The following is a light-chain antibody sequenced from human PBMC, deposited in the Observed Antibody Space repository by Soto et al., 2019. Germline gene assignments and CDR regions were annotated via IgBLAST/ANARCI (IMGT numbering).Light chain of an antibody. Sequence: QSVLTQPASVSGSPGQSITISCTGTSSDVGGYNYVSWYQQHPGKAPKLMIYAVTDRPSGVSSRFSGSKSGNTASLTISGLQAEDEADYYCSSYTSSSTLFGTGTQLTVL. CDR3: SSYTSSSTL. CDR1: SSDVGGYNY. V-gene: IGLV2-14*01. CDR2: AVT. J-gene: IGLJ1*01.